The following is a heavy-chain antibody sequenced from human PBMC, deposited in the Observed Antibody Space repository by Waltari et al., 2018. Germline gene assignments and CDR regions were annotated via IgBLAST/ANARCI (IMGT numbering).Heavy chain of an antibody. Sequence: DVQLLESGGGLVQPGGSLSLSCYVYGFTFSNFGMAWVRQAPGEGLEWVSFITGSGATRNYADSGKGRFTISRDNFRNTVYLDMSSLRAEDTAIYYCAKDRTPPYCGGGCHGFYGVDVWGQGP. CDR1: GFTFSNFG. D-gene: IGHD2-21*02. CDR3: AKDRTPPYCGGGCHGFYGVDV. CDR2: ITGSGATR. V-gene: IGHV3-23*01. J-gene: IGHJ6*02.